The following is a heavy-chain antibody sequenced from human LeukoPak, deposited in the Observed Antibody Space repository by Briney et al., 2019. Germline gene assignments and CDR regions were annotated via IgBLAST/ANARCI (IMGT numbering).Heavy chain of an antibody. Sequence: SVKVSCKASGGTFSSYAISWVRQAPGQGLEWMGGIIPIFGTANYAQKFQGRVTITTDESTSSTYMELSSLRSEDTAVYYCAGTYYYDSSGPGGDAFDIWGQGTMVTVSS. V-gene: IGHV1-69*05. CDR2: IIPIFGTA. CDR1: GGTFSSYA. CDR3: AGTYYYDSSGPGGDAFDI. J-gene: IGHJ3*02. D-gene: IGHD3-22*01.